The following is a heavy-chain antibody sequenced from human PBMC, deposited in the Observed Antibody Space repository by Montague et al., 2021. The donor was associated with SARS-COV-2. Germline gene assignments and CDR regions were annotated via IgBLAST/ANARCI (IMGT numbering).Heavy chain of an antibody. CDR3: ARHGEVATIVGWWFFDL. Sequence: SETLSLTCTVSGDSISSSNYYWSWIRQPPGKGLEWIGSIYYRGSTYYNPSLKSRVTISVDTSMNQFSLKLSSVTAAGTAVYYCARHGEVATIVGWWFFDLWGRGTLVTVSS. J-gene: IGHJ2*01. CDR1: GDSISSSNYY. CDR2: IYYRGST. V-gene: IGHV4-39*01. D-gene: IGHD5-24*01.